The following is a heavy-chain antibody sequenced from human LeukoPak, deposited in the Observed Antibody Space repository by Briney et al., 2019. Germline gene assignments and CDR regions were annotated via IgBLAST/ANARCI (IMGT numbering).Heavy chain of an antibody. CDR3: ARGRGIAL. J-gene: IGHJ4*02. Sequence: GGSLRLSCAASGFTFTNYYMSWVRQAPGRGLEWVANIVDDGNKKNYVDSVEGRFTISRDSVKKSLYLQMNSLRVEDTAVYYCARGRGIALWGQGTLVTVSS. V-gene: IGHV3-7*01. CDR2: IVDDGNKK. D-gene: IGHD6-13*01. CDR1: GFTFTNYY.